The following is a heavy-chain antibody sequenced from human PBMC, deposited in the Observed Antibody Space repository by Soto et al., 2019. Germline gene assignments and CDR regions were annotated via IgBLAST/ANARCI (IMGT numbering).Heavy chain of an antibody. CDR1: GGTFSSYA. CDR3: ARMSAVAGTIGY. J-gene: IGHJ4*02. D-gene: IGHD6-19*01. CDR2: IIPIFGTA. V-gene: IGHV1-69*13. Sequence: SVKVPCKASGGTFSSYAISWVRQAPGQGLEWMGGIIPIFGTANYAQKFQGRVTITADESTSTAYMELSSLRSEDTAVYYCARMSAVAGTIGYWGQGTLVTVSS.